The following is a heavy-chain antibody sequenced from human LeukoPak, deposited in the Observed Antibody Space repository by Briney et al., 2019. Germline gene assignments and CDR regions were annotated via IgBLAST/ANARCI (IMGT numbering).Heavy chain of an antibody. V-gene: IGHV4-59*01. J-gene: IGHJ5*02. CDR1: GGSISSYY. CDR3: ARVSPLGGWFDP. Sequence: LETLCLTCTVSGGSISSYYWSWIRQPPGKGLEWIGYIYYSGSTNYNPSLKSRVTISVDTSKNQFSLKLSSVTAADTAVYYCARVSPLGGWFDPWGEGTLVTVSS. CDR2: IYYSGST. D-gene: IGHD3-16*01.